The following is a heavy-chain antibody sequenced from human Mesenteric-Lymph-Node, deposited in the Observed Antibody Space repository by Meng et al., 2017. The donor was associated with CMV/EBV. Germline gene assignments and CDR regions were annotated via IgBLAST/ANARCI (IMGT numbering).Heavy chain of an antibody. J-gene: IGHJ6*02. CDR1: GFTFDIYW. V-gene: IGHV3-7*01. Sequence: GGSLRLSCAASGFTFDIYWMSWVRQAPGKGLEWVANIKVDGSDKYYVDSVKGRFTISRDNAKNSLYLQMNSLRAEDTAVYHCARDSYRYDFWSGRGFYYYHGMDVWGQGTTVTVSS. CDR3: ARDSYRYDFWSGRGFYYYHGMDV. CDR2: IKVDGSDK. D-gene: IGHD3-3*01.